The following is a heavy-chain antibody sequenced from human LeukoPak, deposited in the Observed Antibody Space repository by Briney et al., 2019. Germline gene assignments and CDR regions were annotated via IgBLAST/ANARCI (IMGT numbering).Heavy chain of an antibody. Sequence: SSETLSLTCTVSGGSISSYYWSWIRQPPGKGLEWIGYIYYSGSTNYNPSLKSRVTISVDTSKNQFSLKLSSVTAADTAMYYCARVEAYDSSGYYRAEYFQHWGQGTLVTVSS. CDR1: GGSISSYY. CDR2: IYYSGST. CDR3: ARVEAYDSSGYYRAEYFQH. V-gene: IGHV4-59*01. D-gene: IGHD3-22*01. J-gene: IGHJ1*01.